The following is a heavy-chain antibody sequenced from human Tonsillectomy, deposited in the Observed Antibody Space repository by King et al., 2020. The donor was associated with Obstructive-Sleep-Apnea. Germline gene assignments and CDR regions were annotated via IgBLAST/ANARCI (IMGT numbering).Heavy chain of an antibody. J-gene: IGHJ4*02. D-gene: IGHD3-22*01. CDR3: ARDTYYYDSSGYYYFDY. Sequence: VQLVESGAEVKKPGASVKVSCKASGYTFTSYYMHWVRQAPGQGREWMGIIKPSGGSTSYAQKFQGRVTMTRETSTSTVYMELSSLRSEDTAGDYCARDTYYYDSSGYYYFDYWGQGTLFTVSS. CDR2: IKPSGGST. V-gene: IGHV1-46*01. CDR1: GYTFTSYY.